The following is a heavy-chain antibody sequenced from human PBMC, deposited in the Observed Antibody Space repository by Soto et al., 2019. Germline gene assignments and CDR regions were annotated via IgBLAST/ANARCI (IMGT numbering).Heavy chain of an antibody. D-gene: IGHD2-15*01. V-gene: IGHV3-9*01. CDR2: ISWDSGVI. CDR1: GFSLHHYA. J-gene: IGHJ4*02. CDR3: VKDNVGVYCSGGSCYFDY. Sequence: EVHLVESGGGLAQPGRSLRLSCVASGFSLHHYAMHWVRQAPGKGLEWVSGISWDSGVIDYADSVRGRFTISRDNAKNSLYLQMTSLRAEDTALYYCVKDNVGVYCSGGSCYFDYWGQGSLVTVSS.